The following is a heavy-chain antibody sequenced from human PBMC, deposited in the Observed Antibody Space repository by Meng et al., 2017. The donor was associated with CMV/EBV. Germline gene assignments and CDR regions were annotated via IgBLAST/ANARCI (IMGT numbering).Heavy chain of an antibody. CDR2: ISGSGGST. CDR3: AKGSGSGSYNEDYYGMDV. J-gene: IGHJ6*02. Sequence: GESLKISCAASGFTFSSYAMSWVRQAPGKGLEWVSAISGSGGSTYYADSVKGRFTISGDNSKNTLYLQMNSLRAEDTAVYYCAKGSGSGSYNEDYYGMDVWGQGTTVTVSS. CDR1: GFTFSSYA. D-gene: IGHD1-26*01. V-gene: IGHV3-23*01.